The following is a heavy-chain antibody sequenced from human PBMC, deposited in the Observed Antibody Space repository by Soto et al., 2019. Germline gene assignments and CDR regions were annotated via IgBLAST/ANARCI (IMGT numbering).Heavy chain of an antibody. CDR1: GGTFSSYT. CDR2: IIPILGIA. J-gene: IGHJ4*02. CDR3: ARQRPEYSGHDPLGY. D-gene: IGHD5-12*01. Sequence: QVQLVQSGAEVKKPGSSVKVSCKASGGTFSSYTISWVRQAPGQGLEWMGRIIPILGIANYAQKFQGRVTMTADKSTSTAYMELRSLRSEDTAVYYCARQRPEYSGHDPLGYWGQGTLVTVSS. V-gene: IGHV1-69*02.